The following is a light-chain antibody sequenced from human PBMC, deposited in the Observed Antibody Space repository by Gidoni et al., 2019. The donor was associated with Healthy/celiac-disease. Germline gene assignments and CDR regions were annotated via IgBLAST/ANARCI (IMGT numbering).Light chain of an antibody. CDR2: LGS. Sequence: DIVMTQSPLFLPVTPGEPASISCRSSQSLLHSNGYTYLDWYLQKPGQSPQLLIYLGSNRASGVPDRFSGSRSGTDFTLEISRVEAEDVGVYFCMQALQTPPTFGQGTKLEIK. V-gene: IGKV2-28*01. CDR3: MQALQTPPT. CDR1: QSLLHSNGYTY. J-gene: IGKJ2*01.